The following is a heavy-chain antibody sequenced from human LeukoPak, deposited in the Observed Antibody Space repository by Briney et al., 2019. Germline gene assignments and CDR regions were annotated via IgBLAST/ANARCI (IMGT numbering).Heavy chain of an antibody. Sequence: SETLSLTCTVSGGSISSSSYYWGWIRQPPGKGLEWVGSIYYSGSTYYNPSLKSRVIISVDTSKNQFSLILSSVTAADTAIYYCARSRSSWYDLFDSWGQGTLVTVSS. CDR3: ARSRSSWYDLFDS. CDR1: GGSISSSSYY. J-gene: IGHJ4*02. CDR2: IYYSGST. V-gene: IGHV4-39*07. D-gene: IGHD6-13*01.